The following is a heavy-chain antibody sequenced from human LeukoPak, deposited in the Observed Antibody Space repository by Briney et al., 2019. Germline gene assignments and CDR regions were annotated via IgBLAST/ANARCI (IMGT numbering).Heavy chain of an antibody. CDR3: AREWSYSYFDY. D-gene: IGHD1-26*01. V-gene: IGHV1-69*01. J-gene: IGHJ4*02. CDR2: IVPIFGTA. CDR1: GSTFSSYA. Sequence: ASVKVSCKASGSTFSSYAISWVRQAPGQGLEWMGGIVPIFGTANYAQKFQGRVTITADESTSTVYMELRSLRSADTAVYYCAREWSYSYFDYWGQGTLVTVSS.